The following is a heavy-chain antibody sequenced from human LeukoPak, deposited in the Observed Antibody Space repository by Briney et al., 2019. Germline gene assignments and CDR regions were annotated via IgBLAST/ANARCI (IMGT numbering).Heavy chain of an antibody. CDR2: IYYSGST. V-gene: IGHV4-59*01. Sequence: SETLSLTCTVSGGSISSYYWSWIRQPPGKGLEWIGYIYYSGSTNYNPSLKSRVTISVDTSKNQFSLKLSSVTAADTAVYYCARSSGWTNWFDPWGQGTLVTVSS. CDR3: ARSSGWTNWFDP. CDR1: GGSISSYY. J-gene: IGHJ5*02. D-gene: IGHD6-19*01.